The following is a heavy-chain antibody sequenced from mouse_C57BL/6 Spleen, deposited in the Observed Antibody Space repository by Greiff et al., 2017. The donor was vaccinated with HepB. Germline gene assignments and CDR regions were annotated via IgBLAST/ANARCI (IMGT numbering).Heavy chain of an antibody. CDR1: GYTFTSYW. J-gene: IGHJ3*01. Sequence: QVQLQQPGAELVKPGASVKLSCKASGYTFTSYWMHWVKQRPGQGLEWIGMIHPNSGSTNYNEKFKSKATLTVDKSSSTAYMQLSSLTSEDSAVYYCARERGYGSSYLFAYWGQGTLVTVSA. D-gene: IGHD1-1*01. CDR3: ARERGYGSSYLFAY. CDR2: IHPNSGST. V-gene: IGHV1-64*01.